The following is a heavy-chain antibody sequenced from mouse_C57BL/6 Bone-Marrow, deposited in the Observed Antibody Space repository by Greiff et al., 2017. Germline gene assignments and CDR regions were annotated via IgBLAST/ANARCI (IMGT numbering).Heavy chain of an antibody. CDR1: GYSFTGYY. CDR3: ARYYYYCGSSHWCFDV. J-gene: IGHJ1*03. D-gene: IGHD1-1*01. CDR2: INPSTGGT. Sequence: EVQLQQSGPELVKPGASVKISCKASGYSFTGYYMNWVKQSPEKSLEWIGEINPSTGGTTYNQKFKAKATLTVDKSSSTAYMQLKSLTSEDSAVYYCARYYYYCGSSHWCFDVWGTGTTVTVSS. V-gene: IGHV1-42*01.